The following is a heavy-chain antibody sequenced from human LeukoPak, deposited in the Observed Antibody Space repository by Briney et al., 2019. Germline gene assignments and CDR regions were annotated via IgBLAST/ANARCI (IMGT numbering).Heavy chain of an antibody. V-gene: IGHV1-2*02. CDR2: INPNSGGT. J-gene: IGHJ4*02. CDR1: GYTFTGYY. Sequence: ASVKVSCKASGYTFTGYYMHWVRQAPGQGLEWMGWINPNSGGTNYAQKFQGRVTMTRDTSISTAYMELSRLRSDDTAVYYCARVRVTMVRGVIWGPFDYWGQGTLVTVSS. D-gene: IGHD3-10*01. CDR3: ARVRVTMVRGVIWGPFDY.